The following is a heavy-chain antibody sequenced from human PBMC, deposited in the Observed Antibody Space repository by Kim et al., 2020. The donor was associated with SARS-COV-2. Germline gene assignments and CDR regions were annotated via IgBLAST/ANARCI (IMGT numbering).Heavy chain of an antibody. J-gene: IGHJ6*02. CDR1: GFFVSNTY. D-gene: IGHD2-21*02. V-gene: IGHV3-53*01. CDR3: ARLGPLTANYYYGMDV. Sequence: GGSLRLSCAASGFFVSNTYLSWVRQAPGKGLEWVSVIYNGATTYYADAVRGRFTISRDNSRNTMYLQMNSMRAEDTAVYYCARLGPLTANYYYGMDVWG. CDR2: IYNGATT.